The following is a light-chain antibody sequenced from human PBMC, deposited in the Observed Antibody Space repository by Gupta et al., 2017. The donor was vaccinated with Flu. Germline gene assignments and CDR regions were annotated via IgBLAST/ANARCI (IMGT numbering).Light chain of an antibody. Sequence: PLPPSPSTLSASLGASVTITCRASQIFSRWLAWYQQKPGKAPKLLIYKASRLESGVPARFSGSGSGTEFTLKISSRQPEDFATYYCKQQKNYSRTFGQGTKVEIK. CDR1: QIFSRW. V-gene: IGKV1-5*03. CDR3: KQQKNYSRT. CDR2: KAS. J-gene: IGKJ1*01.